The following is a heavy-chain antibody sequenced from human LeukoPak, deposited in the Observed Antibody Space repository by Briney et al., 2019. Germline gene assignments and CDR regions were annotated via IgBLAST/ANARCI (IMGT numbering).Heavy chain of an antibody. CDR3: ASRYCSSTSCGNWFDP. CDR1: GGSISSGDYY. D-gene: IGHD2-2*01. Sequence: SETLSLTCTVSGGSISSGDYYWSWIRQPPGKGLGWIGYIYYSGSTYYNPSLKSRVTISVDTSKNQFSLKLSSVTAADTAVYYCASRYCSSTSCGNWFDPWGQGTLVTVSS. V-gene: IGHV4-30-4*01. CDR2: IYYSGST. J-gene: IGHJ5*02.